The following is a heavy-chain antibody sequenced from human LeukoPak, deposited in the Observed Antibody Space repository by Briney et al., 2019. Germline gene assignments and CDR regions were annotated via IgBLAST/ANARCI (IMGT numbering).Heavy chain of an antibody. CDR2: ISSSSSYI. Sequence: GGSLRLSCAASGFTFSSYSMNWVRQAPGKGLEWVSSISSSSSYIYYADSVKGRFTISRDNAKNSLYLQMNSLRAEDTAGYYCARGYCSGGSCQKPYYFDYWGQGTLVTVSS. CDR3: ARGYCSGGSCQKPYYFDY. CDR1: GFTFSSYS. V-gene: IGHV3-21*01. J-gene: IGHJ4*02. D-gene: IGHD2-15*01.